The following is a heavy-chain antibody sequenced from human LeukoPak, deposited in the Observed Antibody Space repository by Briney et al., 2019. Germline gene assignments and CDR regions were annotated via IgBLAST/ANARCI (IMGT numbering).Heavy chain of an antibody. CDR2: IDPSDSFT. Sequence: GESLRISCKGSGCSFANYWISWVRQMPGKGLEWMGRIDPSDSFTNYSPSFQGHVTISVDNSISTAYLHWSSLKASDTAMYYCARRYSSGWYTNAEYFHHWGQGSLVTVSS. D-gene: IGHD6-19*01. V-gene: IGHV5-10-1*01. J-gene: IGHJ1*01. CDR1: GCSFANYW. CDR3: ARRYSSGWYTNAEYFHH.